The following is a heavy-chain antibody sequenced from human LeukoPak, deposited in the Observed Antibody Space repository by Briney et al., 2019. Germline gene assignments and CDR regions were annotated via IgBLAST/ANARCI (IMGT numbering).Heavy chain of an antibody. CDR1: GGSISSSS. CDR2: ISYDGSNK. V-gene: IGHV3-30*03. Sequence: LSLTCTVSGGSISSSSYYWGWIRQAPGKGLEWVAVISYDGSNKYYADSVKGRFTISGDNSKNTLYLLMNSLRAEDTAVYYCARDSEWSTVTYFDYWGQGTLVTVSS. D-gene: IGHD3-3*01. CDR3: ARDSEWSTVTYFDY. J-gene: IGHJ4*02.